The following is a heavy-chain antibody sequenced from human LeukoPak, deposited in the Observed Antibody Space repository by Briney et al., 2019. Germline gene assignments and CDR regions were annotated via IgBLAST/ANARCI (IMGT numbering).Heavy chain of an antibody. CDR2: INHSGST. CDR1: GGSFSGYY. D-gene: IGHD2-8*01. Sequence: SETLSLTCAVYGGSFSGYYWSWIRQPPGKGLEWIGEINHSGSTYYNPSLKSRVTISVDTSKNQFSLKLSSVTAADTAVYYCGVLTAFDIWGQGTMVTVSS. CDR3: GVLTAFDI. V-gene: IGHV4-34*01. J-gene: IGHJ3*02.